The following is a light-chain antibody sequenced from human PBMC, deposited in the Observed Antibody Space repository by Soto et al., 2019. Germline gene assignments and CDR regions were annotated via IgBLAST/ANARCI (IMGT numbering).Light chain of an antibody. Sequence: EIVLTQSPATLSLSPGNRATLSCRASQSVSGYLAWYQQKPGQAPRLLIYDASNRAPGIPARFSGSGSGTDFTLTITSLEAEDFAGYYCQQRSNWPSTFGGGTKVEI. CDR1: QSVSGY. V-gene: IGKV3-11*01. CDR2: DAS. J-gene: IGKJ4*01. CDR3: QQRSNWPST.